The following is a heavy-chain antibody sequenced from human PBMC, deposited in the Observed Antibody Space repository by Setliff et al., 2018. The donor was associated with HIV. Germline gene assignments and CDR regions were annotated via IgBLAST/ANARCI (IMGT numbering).Heavy chain of an antibody. CDR1: GYTFTSYY. CDR2: INPSSGST. Sequence: GASVKVSCKASGYTFTSYYMHWVRQAPGQGLEWMGIINPSSGSTTYAQKFQGRVTMTRDTSISTAYMELSRLRSDDTAVYYCATGGDSIVSTYYFDYWGQGTLVTVSS. J-gene: IGHJ4*02. V-gene: IGHV1-46*01. CDR3: ATGGDSIVSTYYFDY. D-gene: IGHD2-21*01.